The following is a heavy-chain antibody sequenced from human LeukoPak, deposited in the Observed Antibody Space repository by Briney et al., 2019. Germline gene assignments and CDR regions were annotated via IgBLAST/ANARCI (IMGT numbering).Heavy chain of an antibody. CDR2: IKQDGSEK. J-gene: IGHJ4*02. CDR3: ARILWYDRSWDFDY. Sequence: GGSLRLSCAASGFIFSTFWMGWVRQAPGKGLEWVANIKQDGSEKYYVDSVARRFTISRDNAKNSLFLQMNSLRVEDTAVYYCARILWYDRSWDFDYWGQGTLVTVSS. CDR1: GFIFSTFW. V-gene: IGHV3-7*04. D-gene: IGHD6-13*01.